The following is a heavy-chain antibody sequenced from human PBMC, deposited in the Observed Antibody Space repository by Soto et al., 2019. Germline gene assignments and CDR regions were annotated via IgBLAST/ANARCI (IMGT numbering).Heavy chain of an antibody. CDR2: ISTNGDST. CDR3: PIEGMSRRRSVFDY. CDR1: GFTFGSYP. Sequence: EVQLVESGGGLVQPGGSLRLSCAASGFTFGSYPMHWVRQAPGKGLEYVSAISTNGDSTFYANSVKGRFTISRDNSMNTLYLQLGSLRSADMGVYYCPIEGMSRRRSVFDYWCQGALVTASS. J-gene: IGHJ4*02. V-gene: IGHV3-64*01.